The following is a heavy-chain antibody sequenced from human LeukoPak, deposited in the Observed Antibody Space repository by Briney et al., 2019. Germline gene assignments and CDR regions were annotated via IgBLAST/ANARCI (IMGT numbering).Heavy chain of an antibody. D-gene: IGHD2-15*01. CDR2: ISHDGSNI. J-gene: IGHJ5*02. Sequence: GGSLRLSCAASGFTFSSYGMHWVRQAPGKGLEWVAVISHDGSNIYYGDSVKGRFSISRDNSKNTLYLQMNSLRVEDTAVYYCAKDPYRVVVAAGNYLDPWGQGTLVTVSS. V-gene: IGHV3-30*18. CDR1: GFTFSSYG. CDR3: AKDPYRVVVAAGNYLDP.